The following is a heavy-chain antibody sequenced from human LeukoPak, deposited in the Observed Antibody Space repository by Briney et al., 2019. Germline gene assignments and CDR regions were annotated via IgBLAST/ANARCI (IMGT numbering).Heavy chain of an antibody. CDR1: GYSFTSYW. J-gene: IGHJ5*02. CDR2: IYPRNSDT. Sequence: GESLKISCKASGYSFTSYWIGWVRQMPGKGLEWMGIIYPRNSDTRNSPSFQGQVTISADKSISTAYLQWRSLKASDTAMYYCARLQSERPLDCSTTSCSECNWFDPWGQGTLVTVSS. V-gene: IGHV5-51*01. CDR3: ARLQSERPLDCSTTSCSECNWFDP. D-gene: IGHD2-2*01.